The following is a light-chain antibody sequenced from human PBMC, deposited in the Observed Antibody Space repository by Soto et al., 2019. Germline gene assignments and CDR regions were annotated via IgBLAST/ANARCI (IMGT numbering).Light chain of an antibody. J-gene: IGKJ2*01. CDR3: QQYGTSPPVYT. Sequence: EIVLTQSPGTLSLSPGERATLSCRTSQSISSTYLAWYQQKPGQAPRLLIYGTYRRATGIPDRFSGSGSGRDFTLTISRLEPEHFAVDYCQQYGTSPPVYTFGQGTKLEIK. V-gene: IGKV3-20*01. CDR1: QSISSTY. CDR2: GTY.